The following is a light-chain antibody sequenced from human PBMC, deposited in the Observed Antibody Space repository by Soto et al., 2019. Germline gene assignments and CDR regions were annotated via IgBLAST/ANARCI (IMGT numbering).Light chain of an antibody. CDR1: QSVSSTY. J-gene: IGKJ2*01. V-gene: IGKV3-20*01. CDR3: QQYGSSPTYT. CDR2: GAS. Sequence: EIVLTQSPGTLSLSPGERATLSCRASQSVSSTYLAWYQQKPGQAPRLLIYGASSRATGIPDRFSGSRSGTDFPLTISRLEPEEFAVYYCQQYGSSPTYTFGQGTKLEIK.